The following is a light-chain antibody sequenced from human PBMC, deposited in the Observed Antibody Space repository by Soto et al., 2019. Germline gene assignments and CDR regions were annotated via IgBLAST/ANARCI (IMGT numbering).Light chain of an antibody. V-gene: IGKV3-20*01. CDR3: QQYGSSGT. Sequence: EIVLSQTPGTLSLSPGERGTLSCRASQSVSNNYLAWYQQKPGQAPRLLIYGASNRATGIPDRFSGSGSGTDFTLTISRLEPEDFAVYYCQQYGSSGTFGQGTNVEIK. CDR1: QSVSNNY. J-gene: IGKJ1*01. CDR2: GAS.